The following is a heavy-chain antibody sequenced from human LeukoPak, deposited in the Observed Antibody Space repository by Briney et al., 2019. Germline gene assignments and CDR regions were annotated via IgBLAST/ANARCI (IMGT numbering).Heavy chain of an antibody. CDR2: ISSSGSTI. V-gene: IGHV3-48*03. J-gene: IGHJ6*04. D-gene: IGHD3-10*02. CDR3: AELGITMIGGV. Sequence: GGSLRLSCAASGFTFGSYELNWVRQAPGKGLEWVSYISSSGSTIYYAASVKGRFTISRDNAKNSLYLQMNSLRAEDTAVYYCAELGITMIGGVWGKGTTVTISS. CDR1: GFTFGSYE.